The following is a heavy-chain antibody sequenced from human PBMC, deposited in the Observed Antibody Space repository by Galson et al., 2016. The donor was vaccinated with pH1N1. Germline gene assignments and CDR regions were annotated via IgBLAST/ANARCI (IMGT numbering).Heavy chain of an antibody. CDR1: GITFSNSA. CDR2: ISGSGSST. V-gene: IGHV3-23*01. Sequence: SLRLSCAASGITFSNSAMSWVRQAPGKGLEWISVISGSGSSTYYADSVRGRFTISRDHSKYTLFLQMNSLRVEDTAVYYCAKDRDGDYTGRDAFDIWGQGTMVTVSS. CDR3: AKDRDGDYTGRDAFDI. J-gene: IGHJ3*02. D-gene: IGHD4-17*01.